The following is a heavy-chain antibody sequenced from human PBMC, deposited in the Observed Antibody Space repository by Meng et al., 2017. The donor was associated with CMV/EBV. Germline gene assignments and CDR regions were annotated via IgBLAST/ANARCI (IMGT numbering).Heavy chain of an antibody. J-gene: IGHJ6*02. CDR2: ISSSGSTI. D-gene: IGHD4-23*01. V-gene: IGHV3-48*03. Sequence: GGSLRLSCAASGFTFSSYEMNWVRQAPGKGLEWVSYISSSGSTIYYADSVKGRFTISRDNAKNSLYLQMNSLRAEDTAVYYCARVGVGGNPGYYYYYYGMDVWGQGTTVTVS. CDR3: ARVGVGGNPGYYYYYYGMDV. CDR1: GFTFSSYE.